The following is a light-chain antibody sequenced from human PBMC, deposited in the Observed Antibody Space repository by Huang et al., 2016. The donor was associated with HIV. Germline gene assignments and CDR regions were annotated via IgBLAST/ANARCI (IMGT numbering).Light chain of an antibody. CDR2: DTS. CDR3: QQYDKWPPGLT. J-gene: IGKJ4*01. Sequence: EIKMTQSPATLSVSPGGRVTLSCRASKNVRNNLAWYQQKTGQAPRLLIYDTSTRASGIPARFSGSGSGTESTLTISGLQSEDFAIYYCQQYDKWPPGLTFGGGTKVEI. V-gene: IGKV3D-15*01. CDR1: KNVRNN.